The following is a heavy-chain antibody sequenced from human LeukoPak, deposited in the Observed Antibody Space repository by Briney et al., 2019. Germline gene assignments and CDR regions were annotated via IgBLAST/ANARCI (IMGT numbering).Heavy chain of an antibody. J-gene: IGHJ4*02. CDR2: ISSSGTNI. CDR3: ARGPAASGYYDSRGRYGYFDY. CDR1: GFTFSDYY. Sequence: GSLRLSCAASGFTFSDYYMSWIRQAPGKGLEWVSYISSSGTNIYYADSVKGRFTISRDNAKNSLYLQMNSLRAEDTAVYYCARGPAASGYYDSRGRYGYFDYWGQGTLVTVSS. V-gene: IGHV3-11*04. D-gene: IGHD3-22*01.